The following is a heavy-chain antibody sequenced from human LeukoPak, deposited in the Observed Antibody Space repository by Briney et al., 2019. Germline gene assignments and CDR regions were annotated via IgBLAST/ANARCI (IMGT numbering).Heavy chain of an antibody. J-gene: IGHJ4*02. CDR1: GGSISSSSYY. V-gene: IGHV4-39*01. D-gene: IGHD3-3*01. CDR2: IYYSGST. CDR3: ARPSTIFGVVLSGIDY. Sequence: SETLSLTCTVSGGSISSSSYYWGWIRQPPGKGLEWIGSIYYSGSTYYNPSLKSRVTISVDTSKNQFSLKLSSVTAADTAVYYCARPSTIFGVVLSGIDYWGQGTLVTVSS.